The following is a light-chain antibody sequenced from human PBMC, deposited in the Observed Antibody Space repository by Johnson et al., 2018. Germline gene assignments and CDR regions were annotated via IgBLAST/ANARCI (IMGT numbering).Light chain of an antibody. CDR1: SSNIGNNY. CDR3: GTWDSSLSAGNV. V-gene: IGLV1-51*02. Sequence: QSVLTQPPSVSAAPGQKVTISCSGSSSNIGNNYVSWYQQLPGTAPKLLIYENNKLPSGIPDRFSGSKSGTSATLGISGLQTGDEPDYYCGTWDSSLSAGNVFGTGTKVTVL. J-gene: IGLJ1*01. CDR2: ENN.